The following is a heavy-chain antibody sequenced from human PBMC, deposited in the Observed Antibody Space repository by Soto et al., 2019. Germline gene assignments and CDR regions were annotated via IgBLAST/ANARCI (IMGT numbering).Heavy chain of an antibody. J-gene: IGHJ4*02. D-gene: IGHD1-26*01. Sequence: ESGGGFMKPGGSLRLSCAASGFTFSNAWMNWVRQAPGKGLEWVGRVKSKVDGETIDYSTPVKGRFSISRDDSKNTVYLQMNSLKIEDTAVYYCATGGLGLDYWGQGTLVTVSS. CDR3: ATGGLGLDY. CDR1: GFTFSNAW. CDR2: VKSKVDGETI. V-gene: IGHV3-15*01.